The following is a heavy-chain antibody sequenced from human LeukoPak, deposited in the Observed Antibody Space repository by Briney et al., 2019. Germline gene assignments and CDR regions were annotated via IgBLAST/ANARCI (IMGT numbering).Heavy chain of an antibody. Sequence: PGGSLRLSCAASGFTFSSYNRNWVRQAPGKGLEWVSSISGSSSYIYYADSVKGRFTISRDNAKNSLYLQMNSLRAEDTAVYYCAAAYSSSSVFDYWGQGTLVTVSS. CDR3: AAAYSSSSVFDY. V-gene: IGHV3-21*01. CDR1: GFTFSSYN. D-gene: IGHD6-6*01. J-gene: IGHJ4*02. CDR2: ISGSSSYI.